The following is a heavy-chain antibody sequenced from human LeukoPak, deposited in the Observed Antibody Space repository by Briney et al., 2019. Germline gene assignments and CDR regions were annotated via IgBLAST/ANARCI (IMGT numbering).Heavy chain of an antibody. CDR1: GFTFGDYA. Sequence: PGGSLRLSCTASGFTFGDYAMSWVRQAPGKGLEWVGLIRSKAYGGTTEYAASVKGRFTISRDDSKSIAYLQMNSLKTEDTAVYYCTSLPSEGSSWYLYYYGMDVWGQGTTVTVSS. V-gene: IGHV3-49*04. D-gene: IGHD6-13*01. CDR3: TSLPSEGSSWYLYYYGMDV. CDR2: IRSKAYGGTT. J-gene: IGHJ6*02.